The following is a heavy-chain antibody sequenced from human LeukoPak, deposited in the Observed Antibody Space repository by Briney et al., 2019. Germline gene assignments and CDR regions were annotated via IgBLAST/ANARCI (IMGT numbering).Heavy chain of an antibody. D-gene: IGHD6-19*01. CDR2: IGTAGDT. CDR3: ARFAVAGNNYGMDV. Sequence: GGSLRLSCAASGFTFSSYDMHWVRQATGKGLEWVSAIGTAGDTYYPGSVKGRFTISRENAKNSLYLQMTSLRAGDTAVYYCARFAVAGNNYGMDVWGQGTTVTVSS. CDR1: GFTFSSYD. J-gene: IGHJ6*02. V-gene: IGHV3-13*01.